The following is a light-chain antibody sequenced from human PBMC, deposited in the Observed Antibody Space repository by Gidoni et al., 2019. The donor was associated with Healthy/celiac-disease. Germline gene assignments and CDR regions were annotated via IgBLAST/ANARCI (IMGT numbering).Light chain of an antibody. V-gene: IGKV3-11*01. CDR3: QQRSNWPSVT. Sequence: EIVLTQSPATLSLSTGERATLSCRASQSVSSYLAWYQQKPGQAPRLLIYDASNRATGIPARFSGSGSGTDFTLTISSLEPEDFAVYYCQQRSNWPSVTFXQXTRLEIK. CDR1: QSVSSY. CDR2: DAS. J-gene: IGKJ5*01.